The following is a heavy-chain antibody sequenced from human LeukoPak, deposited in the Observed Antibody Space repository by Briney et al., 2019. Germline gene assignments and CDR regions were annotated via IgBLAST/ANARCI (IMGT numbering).Heavy chain of an antibody. CDR2: ISAYNGNT. V-gene: IGHV1-18*01. Sequence: GASVKVSCKASGYTFTSYGISWVRQAPGQGLEWMGWISAYNGNTNYAQKLQGRVTMTTDTSTSTAYMELRSLRSDDTAVYYCARSTYYDFWSGPYYFDCWGQGTLVTVSS. J-gene: IGHJ4*02. D-gene: IGHD3-3*01. CDR1: GYTFTSYG. CDR3: ARSTYYDFWSGPYYFDC.